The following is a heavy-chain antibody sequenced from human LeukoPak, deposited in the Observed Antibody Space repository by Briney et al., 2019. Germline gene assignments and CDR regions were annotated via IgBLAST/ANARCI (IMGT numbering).Heavy chain of an antibody. V-gene: IGHV1-46*01. CDR1: GYTFTSYY. CDR3: AYSGYSCGFDY. CDR2: INPSGGST. D-gene: IGHD5-18*01. J-gene: IGHJ4*02. Sequence: APVKVSCKASGYTFTSYYMHWVRQAPGQGLEWMGIINPSGGSTSYAQKFQGRVTMTRDTSTSTVYMELSSLRSEDTAVYYCAYSGYSCGFDYWGQGTLVTVSS.